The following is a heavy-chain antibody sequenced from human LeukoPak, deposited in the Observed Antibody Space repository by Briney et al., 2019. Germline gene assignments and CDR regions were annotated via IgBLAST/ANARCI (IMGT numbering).Heavy chain of an antibody. CDR2: ISLDGIIT. V-gene: IGHV3-43*01. CDR1: GLTFGDYT. CDR3: TKAHYYYGSGSQYYFDY. Sequence: GGSLRLSCEASGLTFGDYTMHWVRQAPGKGLEWVSLISLDGIITYYADSVKGRFTISRDNSKNSLYLQMNRLRTEDTALYFCTKAHYYYGSGSQYYFDYWGQGTLVTVSS. J-gene: IGHJ4*02. D-gene: IGHD3-10*01.